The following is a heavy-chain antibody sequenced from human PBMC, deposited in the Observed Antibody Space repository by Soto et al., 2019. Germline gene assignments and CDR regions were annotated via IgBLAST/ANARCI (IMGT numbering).Heavy chain of an antibody. Sequence: QVQLVESGGGVVQPGRSLRLSCAASGFTFRSYGMNWVRQAPAKGLEWVAVISYDGSTKYYADSVKGRFTISRDNSKNTLYLEMNSLRAEDTAVYYCARGGVGSNSNAFDIWGQGTMVTVSS. CDR1: GFTFRSYG. D-gene: IGHD1-26*01. V-gene: IGHV3-30*03. J-gene: IGHJ3*02. CDR2: ISYDGSTK. CDR3: ARGGVGSNSNAFDI.